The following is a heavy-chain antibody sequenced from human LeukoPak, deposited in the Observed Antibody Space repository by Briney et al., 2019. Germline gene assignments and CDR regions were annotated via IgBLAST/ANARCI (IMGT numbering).Heavy chain of an antibody. J-gene: IGHJ4*02. Sequence: GESLKISCKGSGYSFTSYWIGWVRQMPGKGLEWMGIIYPGDSDTRYSPTFQGQVTISADKSISTAYLQWSSLKASDTAMYYCARNSGGECGTSCYNLDDWGQGTLVTVSS. CDR3: ARNSGGECGTSCYNLDD. V-gene: IGHV5-51*01. D-gene: IGHD2-2*02. CDR2: IYPGDSDT. CDR1: GYSFTSYW.